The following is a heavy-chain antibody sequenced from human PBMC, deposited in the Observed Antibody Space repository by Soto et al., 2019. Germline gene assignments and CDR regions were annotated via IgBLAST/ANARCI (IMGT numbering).Heavy chain of an antibody. J-gene: IGHJ4*02. CDR2: INAGNGNT. CDR3: ARGIWVATTASYYFDS. V-gene: IGHV1-3*01. Sequence: ASLKVSCKASGYTFTSYAMHWVRQAPGQRLEWMGWINAGNGNTKYSQKFQGRVTITRDTSASTAYMELSSLRSEDTAVYYCARGIWVATTASYYFDSWGQGTQVTVSS. D-gene: IGHD5-12*01. CDR1: GYTFTSYA.